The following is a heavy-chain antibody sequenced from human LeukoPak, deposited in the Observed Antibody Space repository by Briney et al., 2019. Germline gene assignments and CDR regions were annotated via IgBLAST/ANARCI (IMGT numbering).Heavy chain of an antibody. D-gene: IGHD3/OR15-3a*01. CDR3: ARQTGSGLFILP. CDR1: GVSISSSNSS. V-gene: IGHV4-39*01. Sequence: SETLSLTCTVSGVSISSSNSSWGWIRQPPGKGLEWIGSIYYSGNTYYNASLKSQVSISIDTSKNQFSLRLTSVTAADTAVYYCARQTGSGLFILPGGQGTLVTVSS. CDR2: IYYSGNT. J-gene: IGHJ4*02.